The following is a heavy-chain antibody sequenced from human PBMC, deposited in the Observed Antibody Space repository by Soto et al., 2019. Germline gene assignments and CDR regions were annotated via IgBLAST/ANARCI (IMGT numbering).Heavy chain of an antibody. D-gene: IGHD6-19*01. Sequence: SETLSLTCTVSVGSISSGGYYWSWIRQHPGKGLEWIGYIYYSGSTYYNPSLKSRVTISVDTSKNQFSLKLSSVTAADTAVYYCASGMAGTLYYWGQGTLVTVSS. CDR3: ASGMAGTLYY. CDR2: IYYSGST. J-gene: IGHJ4*02. CDR1: VGSISSGGYY. V-gene: IGHV4-31*03.